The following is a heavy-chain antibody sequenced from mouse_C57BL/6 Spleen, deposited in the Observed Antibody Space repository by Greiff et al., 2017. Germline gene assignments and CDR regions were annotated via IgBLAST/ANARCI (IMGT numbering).Heavy chain of an antibody. D-gene: IGHD2-3*01. CDR3: TRRVGWLLPLAY. J-gene: IGHJ3*01. CDR1: GYTFTDYE. V-gene: IGHV1-15*01. CDR2: IDPETGGT. Sequence: QVQLQQSGAELVMPGASVTLSCKASGYTFTDYEMHWVKQTPVHGLEWIGAIDPETGGTAYNQKFKGKAILTADKSSSTAYMELRSLTSEDSAVYYCTRRVGWLLPLAYWGHGTLVTVSA.